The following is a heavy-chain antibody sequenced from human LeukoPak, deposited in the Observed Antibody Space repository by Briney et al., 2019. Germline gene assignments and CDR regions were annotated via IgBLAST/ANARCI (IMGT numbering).Heavy chain of an antibody. CDR2: INAGNGNT. CDR1: GYTFTSYA. V-gene: IGHV1-3*03. Sequence: GASVKLSCKASGYTFTSYAMHWVRQAPGQRLEWMGWINAGNGNTKYSQEFQGRVTITRDTSASTAYMELSSLRSEDMAVYYCARARTIAALDYWGQETLVTVCS. D-gene: IGHD6-13*01. J-gene: IGHJ4*02. CDR3: ARARTIAALDY.